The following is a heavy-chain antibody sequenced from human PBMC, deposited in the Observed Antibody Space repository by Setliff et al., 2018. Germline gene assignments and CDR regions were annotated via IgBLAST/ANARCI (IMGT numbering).Heavy chain of an antibody. J-gene: IGHJ4*02. Sequence: PGESLKISCKGSGYSFTTYWIAWVRQMPGKGLEWMGVIYPGDSGTRYSPSFQGQVTISADKSISTAYLQWSSLKASDTAMYYCARYDSSGYHYFDYWGQGTLVTVSS. CDR2: IYPGDSGT. V-gene: IGHV5-51*01. D-gene: IGHD3-22*01. CDR1: GYSFTTYW. CDR3: ARYDSSGYHYFDY.